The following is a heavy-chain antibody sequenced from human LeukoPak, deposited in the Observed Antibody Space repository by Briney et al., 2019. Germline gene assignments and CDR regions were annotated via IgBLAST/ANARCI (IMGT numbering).Heavy chain of an antibody. V-gene: IGHV1-69*13. J-gene: IGHJ6*02. CDR1: GGTFSSYA. CDR3: ARVLYGDYRGLYYYGMDV. D-gene: IGHD4-17*01. Sequence: ASAKVSCKASGGTFSSYAISWVRQAPGQGLEWMGGIIPIFGTANYAQKFQGRVTITADESTSTAYMELSSLRSEDTAVYYCARVLYGDYRGLYYYGMDVWGQGTTVTVSS. CDR2: IIPIFGTA.